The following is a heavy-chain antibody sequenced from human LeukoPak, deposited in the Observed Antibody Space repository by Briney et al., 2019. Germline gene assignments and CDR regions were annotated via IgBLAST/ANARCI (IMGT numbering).Heavy chain of an antibody. D-gene: IGHD6-6*01. Sequence: SETLSLTCTVSGGSISTYCWSWIRQPAGKGLEWIGHICTSGSTNYNPSLKSRVTISVDKSKNQFSLKLSSVTAADTAVYYCARRDYSSSSLDYWGQGTLVTVSS. J-gene: IGHJ4*02. CDR1: GGSISTYC. CDR3: ARRDYSSSSLDY. CDR2: ICTSGST. V-gene: IGHV4-4*07.